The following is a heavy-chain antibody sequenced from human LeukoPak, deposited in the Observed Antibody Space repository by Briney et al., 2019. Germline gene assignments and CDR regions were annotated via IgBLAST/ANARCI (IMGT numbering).Heavy chain of an antibody. CDR3: ARHVGFITMVRGVINNNWFDP. J-gene: IGHJ5*02. Sequence: KPSETLSLTCTVSGGSISSSSYYWGWIRQPPGEGLEWIGSIYYSGSPYYNPSLKSRVTISVDTSKKQFSLKLSSVTAADTAVYYCARHVGFITMVRGVINNNWFDPWGQGTLVTVSS. CDR2: IYYSGSP. CDR1: GGSISSSSYY. D-gene: IGHD3-10*01. V-gene: IGHV4-39*01.